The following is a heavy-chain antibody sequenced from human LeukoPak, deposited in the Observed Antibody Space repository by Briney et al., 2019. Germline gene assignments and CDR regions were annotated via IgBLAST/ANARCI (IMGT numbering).Heavy chain of an antibody. CDR1: GFTFGNSW. CDR3: ARYTNMDYYYYMGV. V-gene: IGHV3-74*01. J-gene: IGHJ6*03. CDR2: INADGSTT. Sequence: PGGSLRLSCAASGFTFGNSWVHWVRQAPGKGLVWVSLINADGSTTTYADSVKGRFTISRDNARNTVSLQMNSLTIEDTAVYYCARYTNMDYYYYMGVWGKGTTVTASS. D-gene: IGHD2/OR15-2a*01.